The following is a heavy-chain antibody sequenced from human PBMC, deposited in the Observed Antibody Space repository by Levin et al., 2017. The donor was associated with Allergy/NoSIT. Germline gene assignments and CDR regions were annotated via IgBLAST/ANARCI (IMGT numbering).Heavy chain of an antibody. V-gene: IGHV3-15*01. CDR2: IKTKIEGGTT. CDR1: EFTFKNAW. Sequence: SCAASEFTFKNAWVHWVRQAPGKGLEWVGRIKTKIEGGTTDHAAPVQGRFTISRDDAKNTLYLQMNSLKIEDTAVYYCTTDPSVGMTPYFEYWGQGTLVTVSS. J-gene: IGHJ4*02. D-gene: IGHD1-26*01. CDR3: TTDPSVGMTPYFEY.